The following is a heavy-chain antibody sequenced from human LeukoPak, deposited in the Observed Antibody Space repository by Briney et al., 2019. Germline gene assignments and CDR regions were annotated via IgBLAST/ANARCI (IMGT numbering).Heavy chain of an antibody. V-gene: IGHV1-24*01. D-gene: IGHD3-10*01. J-gene: IGHJ5*02. CDR1: GCTLTELS. Sequence: ASVKVSCKVSGCTLTELSMHWVRQAPGKGLEWMGGFDPEDGETIYAQKFQGRVTMTEDTSTDTAYMELSSLRSEDTAVYYCATLWFGELLRGAWFDPWGQGTLVTVSS. CDR2: FDPEDGET. CDR3: ATLWFGELLRGAWFDP.